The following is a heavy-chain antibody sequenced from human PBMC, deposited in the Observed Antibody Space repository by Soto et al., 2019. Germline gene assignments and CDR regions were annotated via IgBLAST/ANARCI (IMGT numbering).Heavy chain of an antibody. J-gene: IGHJ4*01. CDR3: AADSSSPY. Sequence: GGSLRLSCAASGFTFSIYNMNWVRQAPGKGLEWVSFINETGSPKYYADSVKGRFTISRDNAKNSLYLQMNSLRAEDTAVYYCAADSSSPYWGQGTLVTVSS. D-gene: IGHD6-6*01. CDR1: GFTFSIYN. V-gene: IGHV3-48*01. CDR2: INETGSPK.